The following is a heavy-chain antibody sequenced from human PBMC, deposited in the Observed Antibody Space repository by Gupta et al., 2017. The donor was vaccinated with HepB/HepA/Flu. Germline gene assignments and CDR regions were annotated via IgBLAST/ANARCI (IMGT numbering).Heavy chain of an antibody. V-gene: IGHV3-7*01. D-gene: IGHD3-10*01. CDR2: INKDGSEK. J-gene: IGHJ5*02. CDR1: GLSFRRSW. CDR3: ASKNTMDGWLDP. Sequence: EVQLVESGGGLVQPGGSLRLSCAASGLSFRRSWMSWVRQAPGKGLEGVANINKDGSEKKYAAYVKGRFTISRDNAKNSLFLQMNSLRAEETAVYYCASKNTMDGWLDPWGQGTLVTVSS.